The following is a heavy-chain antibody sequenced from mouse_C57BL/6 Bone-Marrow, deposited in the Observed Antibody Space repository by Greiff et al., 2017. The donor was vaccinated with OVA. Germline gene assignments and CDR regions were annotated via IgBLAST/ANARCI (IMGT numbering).Heavy chain of an antibody. J-gene: IGHJ2*01. D-gene: IGHD1-1*01. CDR2: IWTGGGT. Sequence: VKLQESGPGLVAPSQSLSITCTVSGFSLTSYAISWVRQPPGKGLEWLGVIWTGGGTNYNSALKSRLSISTDNSKSQVFLKMNSLQTDDTARYYCARNWRITTVDHYFEYWGEGTTLTVSS. V-gene: IGHV2-9-1*01. CDR1: GFSLTSYA. CDR3: ARNWRITTVDHYFEY.